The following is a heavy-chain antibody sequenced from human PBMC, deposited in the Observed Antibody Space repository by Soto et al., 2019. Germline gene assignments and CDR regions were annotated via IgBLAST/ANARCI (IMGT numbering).Heavy chain of an antibody. D-gene: IGHD2-2*01. CDR2: ITSDGTNI. CDR1: GFTFSNYE. J-gene: IGHJ6*02. Sequence: EVQLVESGGGLVQPGGSLRLPCVGSGFTFSNYEMNWFRQAPGKGLEWLSYITSDGTNIFYADSVKGRFTISRDNAKNSLFLQLNRLTADDTAIYYCARHASETYALYYFYGLDVWGRGTTVTVSS. V-gene: IGHV3-48*03. CDR3: ARHASETYALYYFYGLDV.